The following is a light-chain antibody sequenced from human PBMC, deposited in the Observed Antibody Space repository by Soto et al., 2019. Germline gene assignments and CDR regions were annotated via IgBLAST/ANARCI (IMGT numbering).Light chain of an antibody. CDR3: QQYGSSPRT. Sequence: EIVWTQSPGILSLSPEERATLSCRASQTITGSYLAWYQHKPGQAPRLLIYGASIRATGIPDWFSGSGSGTDFTLTISRLEPEDFAVYYCQQYGSSPRTFGQGTKVEI. J-gene: IGKJ1*01. CDR2: GAS. CDR1: QTITGSY. V-gene: IGKV3-20*01.